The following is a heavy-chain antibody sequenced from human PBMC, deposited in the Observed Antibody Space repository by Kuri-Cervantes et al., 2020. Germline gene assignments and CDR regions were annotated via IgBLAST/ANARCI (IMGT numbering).Heavy chain of an antibody. J-gene: IGHJ4*02. CDR2: IKSKTDGGTT. D-gene: IGHD3-10*01. CDR1: GFTFSSYA. Sequence: GGSLRLSCAASGFTFSSYAMHWVRQAPGKGLEWVGRIKSKTDGGTTDYAAPVKGRFTISRDDSKNTLYLQMNSLKTEDTAVYYCTTDRGVLLWFGEFTDYYFDYWGQGTLVTVSS. V-gene: IGHV3-15*01. CDR3: TTDRGVLLWFGEFTDYYFDY.